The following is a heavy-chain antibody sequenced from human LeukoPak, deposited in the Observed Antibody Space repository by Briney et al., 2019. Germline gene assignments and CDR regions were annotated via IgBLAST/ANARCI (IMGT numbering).Heavy chain of an antibody. D-gene: IGHD3-16*02. V-gene: IGHV3-48*03. Sequence: GGSLRLSCAVSGFTFSSYEMNWVRQAPGKGLEWVSYISSSGSTIYYTDSVKGRFTISRNNAKNSLFLQMNSLRAEDTAVYYCATTTYYDYVWGSYRYDAFDIWGQGTMVTVSS. CDR1: GFTFSSYE. CDR2: ISSSGSTI. J-gene: IGHJ3*02. CDR3: ATTTYYDYVWGSYRYDAFDI.